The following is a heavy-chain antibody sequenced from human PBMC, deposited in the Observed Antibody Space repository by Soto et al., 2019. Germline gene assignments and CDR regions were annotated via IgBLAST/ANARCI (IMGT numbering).Heavy chain of an antibody. CDR3: AREPQSSGFIDY. Sequence: GGSLRLSCAVSGFTFSGYSMNWVRQVPGKGLEWVSYISSSGSTIFYADSVKGRFTISRDIAKSSLYLQMDTLRDEDTAVYYCAREPQSSGFIDYWGQGTLVTVSS. V-gene: IGHV3-48*02. CDR2: ISSSGSTI. J-gene: IGHJ4*02. CDR1: GFTFSGYS. D-gene: IGHD6-19*01.